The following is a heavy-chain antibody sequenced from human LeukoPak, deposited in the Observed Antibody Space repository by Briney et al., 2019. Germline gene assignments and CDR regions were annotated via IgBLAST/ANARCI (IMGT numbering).Heavy chain of an antibody. CDR2: IYYSGST. J-gene: IGHJ3*02. CDR1: GGSISSYY. V-gene: IGHV4-59*01. Sequence: KSSETLSLTCTVSGGSISSYYWSWIRQPPGKGLGWIGYIYYSGSTNYNPSLKSRVTISVDTSKNQFSLKLSSVTAADTAVYYCAAWFGELFYAFDIWGQGTMVTVSS. D-gene: IGHD3-10*01. CDR3: AAWFGELFYAFDI.